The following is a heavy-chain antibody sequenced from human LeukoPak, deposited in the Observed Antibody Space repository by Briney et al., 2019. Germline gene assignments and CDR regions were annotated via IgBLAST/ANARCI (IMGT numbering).Heavy chain of an antibody. CDR1: GFTFSSYT. Sequence: KAGGSLRLSCAASGFTFSSYTMHWIRQAPGKGLEWVSSISGSNSYIFYADSVKGRFTVSRDNAKDSLYLQMNSLRAEDTAVYYCAGALTTLTYEGYWGQGTLVTVSS. CDR3: AGALTTLTYEGY. V-gene: IGHV3-21*01. CDR2: ISGSNSYI. D-gene: IGHD1-1*01. J-gene: IGHJ4*02.